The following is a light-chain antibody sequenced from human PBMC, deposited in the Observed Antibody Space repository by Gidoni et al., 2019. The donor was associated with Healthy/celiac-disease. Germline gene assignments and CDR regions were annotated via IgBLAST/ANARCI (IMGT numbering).Light chain of an antibody. CDR2: GAS. V-gene: IGKV3-15*01. Sequence: EIVMTQSPATLSVSPGERATLSCRASQSVSSNLAWDQQKPGQAPRLLIYGASSRATGTPARFIGSGSGTDFTLTISSLQSEDFAVYYCQQYNNWPPHTFXGXTKVEIK. CDR1: QSVSSN. J-gene: IGKJ4*01. CDR3: QQYNNWPPHT.